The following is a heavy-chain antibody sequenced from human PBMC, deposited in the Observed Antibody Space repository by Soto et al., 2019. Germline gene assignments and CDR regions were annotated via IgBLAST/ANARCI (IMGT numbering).Heavy chain of an antibody. D-gene: IGHD5-12*01. Sequence: SETLSLTCTVSDGSISSYYWSWIRQTPGKGLEWIGYIYYSGSTNYNPSLKSRVTISVDTSKNQFSLKLSSVTAADTAVYYCARETRRYSGYYFDYWGQGTLVTVSS. V-gene: IGHV4-59*01. CDR2: IYYSGST. CDR1: DGSISSYY. CDR3: ARETRRYSGYYFDY. J-gene: IGHJ4*02.